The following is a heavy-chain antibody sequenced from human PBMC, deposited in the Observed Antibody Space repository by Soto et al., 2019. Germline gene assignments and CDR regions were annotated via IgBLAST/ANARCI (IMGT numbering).Heavy chain of an antibody. V-gene: IGHV3-33*01. J-gene: IGHJ6*02. Sequence: GGSLRLSCAASGFTFSSYGMHWVRQAPGKGLEWVAVIWYDGSNKYYADSVKGRFTISRDNSKNTLYLQMNSLRAEDTAVYYCARDSXYDSSGYYTLGGYGMDVWGQGTTVTVSS. CDR2: IWYDGSNK. CDR1: GFTFSSYG. D-gene: IGHD3-22*01. CDR3: ARDSXYDSSGYYTLGGYGMDV.